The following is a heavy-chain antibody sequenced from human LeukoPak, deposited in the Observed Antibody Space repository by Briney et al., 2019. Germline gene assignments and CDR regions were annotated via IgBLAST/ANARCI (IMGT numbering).Heavy chain of an antibody. Sequence: GGSLRLSCAASGFTFTSYWMNWVRQAPGKGLEWVSSISGSSIYIYYADSVKGRFTISRDNAKNSLYLQMNSLRAEDTAVYYCARDPPYSDSSGYYYDYWGQGTLVTVSS. CDR3: ARDPPYSDSSGYYYDY. CDR2: ISGSSIYI. V-gene: IGHV3-21*01. CDR1: GFTFTSYW. D-gene: IGHD3-22*01. J-gene: IGHJ4*02.